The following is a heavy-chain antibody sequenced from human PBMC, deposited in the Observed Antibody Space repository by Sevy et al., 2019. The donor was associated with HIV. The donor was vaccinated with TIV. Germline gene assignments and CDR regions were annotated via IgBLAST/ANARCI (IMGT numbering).Heavy chain of an antibody. CDR3: ARDSGYTGYD. CDR2: ISFDGSHE. Sequence: GGSLRLSCVASGFIFSSYGMHWVRQAPGKGLEWVAVISFDGSHEFYADSVKGRFTISRDNARNSLYLQMNSLRVDDTAVYYCARDSGYTGYDWGQGTLVTVSS. CDR1: GFIFSSYG. J-gene: IGHJ4*02. D-gene: IGHD5-12*01. V-gene: IGHV3-30*03.